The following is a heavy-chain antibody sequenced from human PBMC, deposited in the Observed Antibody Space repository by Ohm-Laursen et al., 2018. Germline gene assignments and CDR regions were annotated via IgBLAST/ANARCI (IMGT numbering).Heavy chain of an antibody. D-gene: IGHD3-16*01. Sequence: SLRLSCSASGFTFSDYYMSWIRQAPGKGLEWVSYISSSGSAIYYADSVKGRFTISRDNAKKSLYLQMNSLRAEDTAVYYCAREGGSSNFDYWGQGTLVTVSS. CDR2: ISSSGSAI. J-gene: IGHJ4*02. CDR1: GFTFSDYY. CDR3: AREGGSSNFDY. V-gene: IGHV3-11*01.